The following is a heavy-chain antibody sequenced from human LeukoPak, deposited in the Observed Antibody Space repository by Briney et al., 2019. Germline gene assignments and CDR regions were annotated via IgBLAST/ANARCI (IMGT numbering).Heavy chain of an antibody. CDR3: ARGWGSSSWYRAGY. CDR2: INPSSGGT. V-gene: IGHV1-2*02. D-gene: IGHD6-13*01. J-gene: IGHJ4*02. Sequence: ASVKVSRKASGYTFTGYYTHWVRQAPGQGLEWMGWINPSSGGTNYAQKFQGRVTMTRDTSISTAYMELSRLRSDDTAVYYCARGWGSSSWYRAGYWGQGTLVTVSS. CDR1: GYTFTGYY.